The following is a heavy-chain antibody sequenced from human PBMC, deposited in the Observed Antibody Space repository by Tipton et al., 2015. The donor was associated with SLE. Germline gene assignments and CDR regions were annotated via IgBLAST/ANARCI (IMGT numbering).Heavy chain of an antibody. CDR3: ARGGGFSSPPFDI. CDR2: IYYSGST. J-gene: IGHJ3*02. CDR1: GGSISSSSYY. V-gene: IGHV4-39*07. Sequence: LRLSCTVSGGSISSSSYYWGWIRQPPGKGLEWIGSIYYSGSTYYNPSLKSRVTISVDTSKNQFSLKLSSVTAADTAVYYCARGGGFSSPPFDIWGQGTMVTVSS. D-gene: IGHD6-13*01.